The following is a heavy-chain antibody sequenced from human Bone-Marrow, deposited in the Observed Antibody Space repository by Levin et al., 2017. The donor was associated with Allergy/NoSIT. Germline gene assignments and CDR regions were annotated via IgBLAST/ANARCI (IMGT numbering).Heavy chain of an antibody. D-gene: IGHD2-21*01. CDR3: ARAVVMVPNYGLDV. V-gene: IGHV1-2*02. Sequence: ASVKVSCKASGYIFNAYLIYWVRQAPGQGLEWMGRISPQSGDANYAQKFQGRVTVTSDTSTSTVYMELSSLTSDDTAVYYCARAVVMVPNYGLDVWGQGTTVTVSS. CDR2: ISPQSGDA. CDR1: GYIFNAYL. J-gene: IGHJ6*02.